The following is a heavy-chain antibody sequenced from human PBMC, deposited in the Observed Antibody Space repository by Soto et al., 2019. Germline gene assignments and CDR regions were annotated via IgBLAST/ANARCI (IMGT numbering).Heavy chain of an antibody. CDR1: GFTFSSYS. J-gene: IGHJ6*03. Sequence: GGSLRLSCAASGFTFSSYSMNWVRQAPGKGLEWVSSISSSSSYIYYADSVKGRFTISRDNAKNSLYLQMNSLRAEDTAVYYCARGLGGYDFQYYYYYMDVWGKGTTVTVSS. CDR3: ARGLGGYDFQYYYYYMDV. CDR2: ISSSSSYI. D-gene: IGHD3-3*01. V-gene: IGHV3-21*01.